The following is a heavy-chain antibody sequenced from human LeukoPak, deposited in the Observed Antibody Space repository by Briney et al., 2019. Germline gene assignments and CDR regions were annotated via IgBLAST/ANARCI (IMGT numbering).Heavy chain of an antibody. CDR3: ARLLNRKVLRNYYYYYMDV. CDR1: GFTFSSYW. V-gene: IGHV3-7*03. Sequence: GGSLRLSCAASGFTFSSYWMSWVRQAPGKGLEWVANIKQDGSEKYYVDSVKGRFTISRDNAKNSLYLQMNSLRAEDTAVYYCARLLNRKVLRNYYYYYMDVWGKGTTVTISS. CDR2: IKQDGSEK. D-gene: IGHD4-17*01. J-gene: IGHJ6*03.